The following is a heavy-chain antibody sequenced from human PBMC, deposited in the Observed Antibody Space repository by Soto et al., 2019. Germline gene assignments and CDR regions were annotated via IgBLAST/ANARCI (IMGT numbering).Heavy chain of an antibody. CDR1: GFTFSNAW. Sequence: EVQLVESGGGLVKPGGSLRLSCAASGFTFSNAWMNWVRQAPGKGLEWVGRIKSKTDGGTTDYAAPVKGRFNISRDDSKNTLYLQMNSLKTEDTAVYYCTTRWVRFLEWGDAFDIWGQGTMVTVSS. J-gene: IGHJ3*02. CDR2: IKSKTDGGTT. D-gene: IGHD3-3*01. CDR3: TTRWVRFLEWGDAFDI. V-gene: IGHV3-15*07.